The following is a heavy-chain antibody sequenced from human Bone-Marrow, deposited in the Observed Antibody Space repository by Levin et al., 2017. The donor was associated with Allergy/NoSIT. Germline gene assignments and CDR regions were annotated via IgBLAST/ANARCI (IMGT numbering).Heavy chain of an antibody. CDR1: GGTFITYS. D-gene: IGHD5-18*01. J-gene: IGHJ6*02. CDR2: IIPVFGSA. Sequence: ASVKVSCKASGGTFITYSTSWVRQAPGQGLEWMGRIIPVFGSANYAQTFQGRVAITADESTSTVYMELSSLRPEDTAVYYCARALSVEGGYSFAMDVWGQGTTVTVSS. V-gene: IGHV1-69*13. CDR3: ARALSVEGGYSFAMDV.